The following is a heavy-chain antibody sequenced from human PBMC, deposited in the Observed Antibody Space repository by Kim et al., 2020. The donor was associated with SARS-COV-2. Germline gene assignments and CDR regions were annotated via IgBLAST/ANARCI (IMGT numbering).Heavy chain of an antibody. J-gene: IGHJ6*02. D-gene: IGHD2-15*01. CDR1: GFTFSSYA. CDR2: ISYDGSNK. Sequence: GSLRLSCAASGFTFSSYAMHWVRQAPGKGLEWVAVISYDGSNKYYADSVKGRFTISRDNSKNTLYLQMNSLRAEDTAVYYCARPRGGNYYYGMDVWGQG. V-gene: IGHV3-30*04. CDR3: ARPRGGNYYYGMDV.